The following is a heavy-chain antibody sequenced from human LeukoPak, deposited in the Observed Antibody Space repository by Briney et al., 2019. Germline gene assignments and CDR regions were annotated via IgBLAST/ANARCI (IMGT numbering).Heavy chain of an antibody. J-gene: IGHJ4*02. CDR2: IRSKAYGGTT. D-gene: IGHD3-3*01. CDR3: TRAHLYQPYYDFWSGYYKY. V-gene: IGHV3-49*04. Sequence: GGSLRLSCTASGFTFGDYAMSWVRQAPGKGLEWVGFIRSKAYGGTTEYAASVKGRFTISRDDSKSIPYLQMNSLKTEDKAVYYCTRAHLYQPYYDFWSGYYKYWGQGTLVTVSS. CDR1: GFTFGDYA.